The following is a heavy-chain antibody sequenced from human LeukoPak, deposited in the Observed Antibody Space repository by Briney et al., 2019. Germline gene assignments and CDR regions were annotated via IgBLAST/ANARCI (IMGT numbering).Heavy chain of an antibody. CDR3: ARKAIAAAGPHDAFDI. J-gene: IGHJ3*02. Sequence: SETLSLTCTVSGGSISSGDYYWSWIRQPPGKGLEWIGYIYYSGSTCYNPSLKSRVTISVDTSKNQFSLKLSSVTAADTAVYYCARKAIAAAGPHDAFDIWGQGTMVTVSS. CDR2: IYYSGST. V-gene: IGHV4-30-4*01. CDR1: GGSISSGDYY. D-gene: IGHD6-13*01.